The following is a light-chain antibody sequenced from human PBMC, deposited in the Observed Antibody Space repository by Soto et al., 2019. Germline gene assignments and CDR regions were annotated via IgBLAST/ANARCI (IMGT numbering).Light chain of an antibody. V-gene: IGKV1-8*01. CDR3: QQYHSYS. J-gene: IGKJ1*01. CDR2: AAS. Sequence: AVRMTHCRSSFSASAGDRVPLTCRASQGISSYLAWYQQKPGKAPKLLIYAASTLQSGVPSRFSGSGSGTEFTLTISSLQPDDFATNDSQQYHSYSFGQGTKVDIK. CDR1: QGISSY.